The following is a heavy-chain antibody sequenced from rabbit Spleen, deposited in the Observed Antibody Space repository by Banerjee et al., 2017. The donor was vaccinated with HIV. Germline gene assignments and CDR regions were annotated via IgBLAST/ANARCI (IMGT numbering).Heavy chain of an antibody. J-gene: IGHJ3*01. D-gene: IGHD2-1*01. V-gene: IGHV1S45*01. CDR2: IDIGRRSTT. Sequence: QEQLVESGGGLVTPGASLTLTCMSSGLDFSSSYWICWVRQAPGKGLEWIACIDIGRRSTTYYANWAKGRFTISRPSSTRVTLQMTSLTDADTATYFCARGSATMTLVITGYYLSLWGQGTLVTVS. CDR1: GLDFSSSYW. CDR3: ARGSATMTLVITGYYLSL.